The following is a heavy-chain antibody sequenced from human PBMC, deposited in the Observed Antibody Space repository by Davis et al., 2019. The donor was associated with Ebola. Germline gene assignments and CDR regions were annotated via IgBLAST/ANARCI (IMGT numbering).Heavy chain of an antibody. Sequence: MPSETLSLTCTVSGGSISSSSYYWGWIRQPPGKGLEWIGSIYYSGSTYYNPSLKSRVTISVDTSKNQFSPKLSSVTAADTAVYYCARNQQGGSGSSYYYYYYGMDVWGQGTTVTVSS. CDR3: ARNQQGGSGSSYYYYYYGMDV. D-gene: IGHD3-10*01. J-gene: IGHJ6*02. V-gene: IGHV4-39*01. CDR2: IYYSGST. CDR1: GGSISSSSYY.